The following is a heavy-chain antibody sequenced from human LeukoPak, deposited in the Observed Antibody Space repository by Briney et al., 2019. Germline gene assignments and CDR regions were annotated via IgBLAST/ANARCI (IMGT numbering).Heavy chain of an antibody. CDR2: INPNSGGT. V-gene: IGHV1-2*02. D-gene: IGHD3-22*01. Sequence: GASVKVSCKASGYTFTGYYMHWVRQAPGQGLEWMGWINPNSGGTNYAQKFQGRVTMTRDTSISTAYMELSRLRSDDTAVYYCASDSSGYYSFYAFDIWGQGTMVTVSS. CDR1: GYTFTGYY. CDR3: ASDSSGYYSFYAFDI. J-gene: IGHJ3*02.